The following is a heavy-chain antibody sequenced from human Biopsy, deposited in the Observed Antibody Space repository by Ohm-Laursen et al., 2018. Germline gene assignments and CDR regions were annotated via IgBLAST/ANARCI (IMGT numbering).Heavy chain of an antibody. J-gene: IGHJ5*02. V-gene: IGHV1-18*01. CDR2: INAYNGNT. Sequence: SVKVSCKAPGGTFSNYGISWVRQAPGQGPEWMGWINAYNGNTNYAQKLQGRVTMTTDTSTSTAYMELRSLRSDDTALYYCARDRTPYYDFWSGKSFDNWFDPWGQGTLVTVSS. CDR1: GGTFSNYG. CDR3: ARDRTPYYDFWSGKSFDNWFDP. D-gene: IGHD3-3*01.